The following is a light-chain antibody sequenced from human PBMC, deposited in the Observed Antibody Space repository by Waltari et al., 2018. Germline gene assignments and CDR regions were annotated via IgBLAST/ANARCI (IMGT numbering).Light chain of an antibody. CDR1: SSDIGGYNY. CDR3: SSYTSTNTVI. J-gene: IGLJ2*01. Sequence: QSALTQPASVSGSPGQSITISCTGTSSDIGGYNYVSWYQHHPGNAPKLMIFDVTKRPSGVSDRFSGSKSGNTASLTISGLHTDDESDYYCSSYTSTNTVIFGGETKVTVL. CDR2: DVT. V-gene: IGLV2-14*03.